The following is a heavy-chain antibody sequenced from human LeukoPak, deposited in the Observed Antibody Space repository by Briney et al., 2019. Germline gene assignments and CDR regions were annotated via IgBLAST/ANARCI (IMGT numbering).Heavy chain of an antibody. CDR2: ISSSSSTI. D-gene: IGHD6-13*01. CDR3: ARDLGPSLSSSSPSGY. J-gene: IGHJ4*02. Sequence: GGSLRLSCAASGFTFSSYSMNWVRQAPGKGLEWVSYISSSSSTIYYADSVKGRFTISRDNAKNSLYLQMNSLRAEDTAVYYCARDLGPSLSSSSPSGYWGQGTLVTVSS. V-gene: IGHV3-48*01. CDR1: GFTFSSYS.